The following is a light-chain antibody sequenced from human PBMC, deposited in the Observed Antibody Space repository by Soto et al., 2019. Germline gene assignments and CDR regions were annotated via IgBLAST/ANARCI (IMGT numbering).Light chain of an antibody. CDR2: DVS. V-gene: IGLV2-14*03. Sequence: QSMLTQPASVSGSPGQAITISCSGTSSDVGAFNYVSWYQQHPGKAPKLMIYDVSNRPSGVSNRFSGSKSGNTASLTISGLRAEDEADYYCNSYTSNNTYVFGTGTKV. J-gene: IGLJ1*01. CDR3: NSYTSNNTYV. CDR1: SSDVGAFNY.